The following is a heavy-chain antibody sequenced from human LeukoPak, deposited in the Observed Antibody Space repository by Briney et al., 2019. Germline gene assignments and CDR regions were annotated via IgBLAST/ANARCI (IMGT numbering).Heavy chain of an antibody. D-gene: IGHD3-3*01. V-gene: IGHV1-18*01. Sequence: ASVKVSCKASGYTFTSYGISWVRQAPGQGLEWMGWISAYNGNTNYAQKLQGRATMTTDTSTSTAYMELRSLRSDDTAVYYCARDPYYDFWSGSHGRVDYWGQGTLVTVSS. CDR3: ARDPYYDFWSGSHGRVDY. CDR1: GYTFTSYG. CDR2: ISAYNGNT. J-gene: IGHJ4*02.